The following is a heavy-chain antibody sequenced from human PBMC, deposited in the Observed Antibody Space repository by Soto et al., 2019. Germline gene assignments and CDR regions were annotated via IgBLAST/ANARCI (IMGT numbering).Heavy chain of an antibody. Sequence: XESLKISCKGSGYSFTSYWISWVRQIPGKGLEWMGRIDPSDSYTNYSPSFQGHVTISADKSISTAYLQWSSLKASDTAMYYCARLEGFGELLWPHPFDYWGQGTLVTVSS. CDR1: GYSFTSYW. J-gene: IGHJ4*02. CDR3: ARLEGFGELLWPHPFDY. D-gene: IGHD3-10*01. V-gene: IGHV5-10-1*01. CDR2: IDPSDSYT.